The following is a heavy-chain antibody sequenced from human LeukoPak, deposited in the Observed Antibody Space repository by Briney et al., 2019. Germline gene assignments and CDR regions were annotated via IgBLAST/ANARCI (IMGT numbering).Heavy chain of an antibody. CDR1: GFTFSSYS. CDR3: ARDQRVRYGYYYYYMDV. CDR2: ISSSSYI. V-gene: IGHV3-21*01. J-gene: IGHJ6*03. D-gene: IGHD1-14*01. Sequence: GGSLRLSCAASGFTFSSYSMNWVRQAPGKGLEWVSSISSSSYIYYADSVKGRFTISRDNAKNSLYLQMNSLRAEDTAVYYCARDQRVRYGYYYYYMDVWGKGTTVTVSS.